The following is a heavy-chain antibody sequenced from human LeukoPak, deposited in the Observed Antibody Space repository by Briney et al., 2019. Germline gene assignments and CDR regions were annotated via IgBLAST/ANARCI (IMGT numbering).Heavy chain of an antibody. Sequence: SETLSLTCTVSGGSISSSSYYWGWIRQPPGKGLEWIGSIYYSGSTNYNPSLKSRVTISVDTSKNQFSLKLSSVTAADTAVYYCARGPFVPAASWNRGSFSLDYWGQGTLVTVSS. D-gene: IGHD2-2*01. V-gene: IGHV4-39*07. J-gene: IGHJ4*02. CDR3: ARGPFVPAASWNRGSFSLDY. CDR1: GGSISSSSYY. CDR2: IYYSGST.